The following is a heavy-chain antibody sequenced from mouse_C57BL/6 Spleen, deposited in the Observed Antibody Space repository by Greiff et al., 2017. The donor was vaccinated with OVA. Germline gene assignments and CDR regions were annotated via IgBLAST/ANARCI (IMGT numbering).Heavy chain of an antibody. CDR1: GYSITSGYY. D-gene: IGHD2-5*01. J-gene: IGHJ1*03. Sequence: EVQLQESGPGLVKPSQSLSLTCSVTGYSITSGYYWNWIRQLPGNKLEWMGYISYDGSNNYNPSLKNRISITRDTSKNQFFLKLNSVTTEDTATYYCARKGTYYSNHEYFDVWGTGTTVTVSS. V-gene: IGHV3-6*01. CDR2: ISYDGSN. CDR3: ARKGTYYSNHEYFDV.